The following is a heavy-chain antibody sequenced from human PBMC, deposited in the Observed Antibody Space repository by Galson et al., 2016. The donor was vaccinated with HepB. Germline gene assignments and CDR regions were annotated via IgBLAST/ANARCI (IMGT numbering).Heavy chain of an antibody. D-gene: IGHD2-21*01. J-gene: IGHJ4*02. CDR2: INSDESNT. CDR1: GFTFSSYW. Sequence: SLRLSCAASGFTFSSYWMHWVRQAPGKGLVWVSRINSDESNTNYADSVKGRFTISRDNAKNTLYLQMNSLRAEDTAVYYCARGGGYYCFDYWGQGNLVTAPS. CDR3: ARGGGYYCFDY. V-gene: IGHV3-74*01.